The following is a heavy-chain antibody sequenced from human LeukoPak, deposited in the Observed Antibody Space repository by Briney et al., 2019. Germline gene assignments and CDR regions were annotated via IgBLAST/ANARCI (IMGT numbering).Heavy chain of an antibody. Sequence: GGSLRLSCAASGFTFISYGMHWVRQTPGKGLEWVAVISSDGSNTFYADSVKGRFTISRDNSKNTLFLQMSSLKTEDTAVFYCAEDLKTDPPAYYYYYYGMDVWGQGTTVTVSS. D-gene: IGHD1-14*01. V-gene: IGHV3-30*18. CDR3: AEDLKTDPPAYYYYYYGMDV. CDR1: GFTFISYG. CDR2: ISSDGSNT. J-gene: IGHJ6*02.